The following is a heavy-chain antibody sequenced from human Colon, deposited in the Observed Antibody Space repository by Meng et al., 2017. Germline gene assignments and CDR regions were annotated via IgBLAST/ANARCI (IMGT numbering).Heavy chain of an antibody. CDR2: IHHRGRT. J-gene: IGHJ4*02. V-gene: IGHV4-4*02. Sequence: DPSLCKPSGTLPRTGTSLVTPSMCLTWASWVPQTPGKVLEWIGEIHHRGRTNSMPSLKSRVTLSLDKSKNQFSLSMTSVTAADTAVYYCARGTWYIRVCFDYWGQGTLVTVSS. CDR1: VTPSMCLTW. CDR3: ARGTWYIRVCFDY. D-gene: IGHD1-1*01.